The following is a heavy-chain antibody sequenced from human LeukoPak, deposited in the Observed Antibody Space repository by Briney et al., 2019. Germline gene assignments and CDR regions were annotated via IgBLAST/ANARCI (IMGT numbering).Heavy chain of an antibody. Sequence: SETLSLTCTVSGVSINSGGYYWSWIRQHPGKGLEWIGYIYYSGRTYYNPSLKSRVTMSVDTSKNQLSLKLSSVTAADTAVYYCARGSQTFDPWGQGTLVTVSS. CDR3: ARGSQTFDP. CDR2: IYYSGRT. CDR1: GVSINSGGYY. V-gene: IGHV4-31*03. J-gene: IGHJ5*02.